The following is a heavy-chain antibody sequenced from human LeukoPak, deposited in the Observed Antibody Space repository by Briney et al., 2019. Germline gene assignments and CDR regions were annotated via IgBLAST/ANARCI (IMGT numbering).Heavy chain of an antibody. CDR2: FDPEDGET. CDR3: AAFRYCSSTSCYLVFDY. CDR1: GYTLTELS. D-gene: IGHD2-2*01. Sequence: ASVKVSCKVSGYTLTELSIHWVRQAPGKGLEWRGGFDPEDGETIYAQKFQGGVTMTEDTSTDPAHMELSSLRSEDPAVYYCAAFRYCSSTSCYLVFDYWGQGTLVTVSS. V-gene: IGHV1-24*01. J-gene: IGHJ4*02.